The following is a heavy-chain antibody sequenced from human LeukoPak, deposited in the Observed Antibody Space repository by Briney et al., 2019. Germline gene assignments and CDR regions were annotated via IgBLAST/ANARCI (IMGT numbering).Heavy chain of an antibody. CDR3: ARDNIVVVAATKAYYFDY. CDR2: IYHSGST. D-gene: IGHD2-15*01. V-gene: IGHV4-38-2*02. J-gene: IGHJ4*02. CDR1: GYSISSGYY. Sequence: SETLSLTCTVSGYSISSGYYWGWIWQPPGKGLEWIGSIYHSGSTYYNPSLKSRVTISVDTSKNQFSLKLSSVTAADTAVYYCARDNIVVVAATKAYYFDYWGQGTLVTVSS.